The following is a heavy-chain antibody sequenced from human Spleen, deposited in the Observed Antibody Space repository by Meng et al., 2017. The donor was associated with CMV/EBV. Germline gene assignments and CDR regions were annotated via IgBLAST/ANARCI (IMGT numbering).Heavy chain of an antibody. CDR2: IKQDGSEK. Sequence: GGSLRLSCAASGFTFNNYAMSWVRQAPGKGLEWVANIKQDGSEKYYVDSVKGRFTISRDNAKNSLYLQMNGLRAEDTAVYYCTRDPRFGELYFDYWGQGTLVTVSS. D-gene: IGHD3-10*02. J-gene: IGHJ4*02. CDR3: TRDPRFGELYFDY. CDR1: GFTFNNYA. V-gene: IGHV3-7*01.